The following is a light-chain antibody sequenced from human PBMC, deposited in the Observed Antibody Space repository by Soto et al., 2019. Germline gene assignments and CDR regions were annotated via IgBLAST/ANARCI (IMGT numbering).Light chain of an antibody. J-gene: IGKJ1*01. CDR1: QYITIY. CDR2: DAS. V-gene: IGKV3-11*01. CDR3: QQNDSSPSWT. Sequence: EIVLTQSPATLSLSPGERATLSCRASQYITIYLAWYQQKPGQAPRLLIYDASNRATGIPARFSGSGSGTDFTLTISSLEPEDFAVYYCQQNDSSPSWTFGQGTKVDIK.